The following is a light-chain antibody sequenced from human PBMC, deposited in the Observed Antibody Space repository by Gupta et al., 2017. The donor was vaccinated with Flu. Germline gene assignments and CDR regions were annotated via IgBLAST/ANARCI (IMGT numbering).Light chain of an antibody. CDR3: LQHNSYIWS. Sequence: DIQMAQSPSSLSASVGDRVTITCRSSRLINNDLGWFQQKPGKAPKRLIFAASSLQSGVPSRFNGSESGTEFTLTISSLQPDDSATYYCLQHNSYIWSFGQGTKVEVK. CDR1: RLINND. J-gene: IGKJ1*01. V-gene: IGKV1-17*01. CDR2: AAS.